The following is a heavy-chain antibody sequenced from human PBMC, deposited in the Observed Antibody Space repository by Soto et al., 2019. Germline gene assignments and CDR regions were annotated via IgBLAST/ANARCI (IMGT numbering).Heavy chain of an antibody. CDR1: GFSFISSGVG. V-gene: IGHV2-5*02. CDR3: AHKGGRGAGMDV. D-gene: IGHD2-15*01. CDR2: IYWDEDK. J-gene: IGHJ6*02. Sequence: QITLKESGPTLVKPTQTLTLTCTFSGFSFISSGVGVGWIRQPPGRALEWLALIYWDEDKRYSPSLKGRVTIXKXNSTNEVVLTMTNVDPEDTGTYYCAHKGGRGAGMDVWGQGTTVTVS.